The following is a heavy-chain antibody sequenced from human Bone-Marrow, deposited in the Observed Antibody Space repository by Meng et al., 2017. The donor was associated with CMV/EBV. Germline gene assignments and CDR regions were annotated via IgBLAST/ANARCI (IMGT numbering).Heavy chain of an antibody. CDR1: GFTFTTDV. D-gene: IGHD5-12*01. Sequence: GESLKISCVTSGFTFTTDVFHWVRQAPGKGLEWVAVISSDGGHAQYADSVKGRFTFSKDNAKNTVYLQLDSLRPEDTALYYCAKEGQTSGRAGAFNIWGQGTMVTVPS. CDR2: ISSDGGHA. J-gene: IGHJ3*02. CDR3: AKEGQTSGRAGAFNI. V-gene: IGHV3-30*04.